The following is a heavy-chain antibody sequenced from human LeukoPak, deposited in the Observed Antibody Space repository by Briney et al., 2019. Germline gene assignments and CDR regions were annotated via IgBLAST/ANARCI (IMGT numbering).Heavy chain of an antibody. V-gene: IGHV3-48*04. Sequence: GGSLRLSCAASGSTFGPYTMNWVRQAPGKGLEWVSYISSSSDTIYYADSVKGRFTISRDNAKNSLYLQMNSLRAEDTAVYYCASGMRVGPNIWGQGTLVTVSS. CDR3: ASGMRVGPNI. J-gene: IGHJ4*02. CDR2: ISSSSDTI. D-gene: IGHD1-26*01. CDR1: GSTFGPYT.